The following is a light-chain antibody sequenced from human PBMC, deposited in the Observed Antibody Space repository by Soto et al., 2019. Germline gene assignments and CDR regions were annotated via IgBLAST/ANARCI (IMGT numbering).Light chain of an antibody. CDR2: EVK. Sequence: QSVLTQPPSASGSPGQSVTISCTGTSRDIGSYNYVSWYQQHPGKAPRLILYEVKKRPSGVPDRFSGFKSGDTASLTVSGLQADDEADYYCCSLTTSHTYVFGSGTKLTVL. V-gene: IGLV2-8*01. CDR1: SRDIGSYNY. CDR3: CSLTTSHTYV. J-gene: IGLJ1*01.